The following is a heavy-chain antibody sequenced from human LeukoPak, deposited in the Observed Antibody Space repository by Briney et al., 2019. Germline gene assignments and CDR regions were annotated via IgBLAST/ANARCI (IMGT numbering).Heavy chain of an antibody. J-gene: IGHJ1*01. CDR1: GYSFTSYW. V-gene: IGHV5-51*01. CDR2: IYPGDSDT. D-gene: IGHD3-10*01. CDR3: ARNYGSGSYYIPLGD. Sequence: PGESLKISCKGSGYSFTSYWIGWVRQMPGKGLEWMGIIYPGDSDTGYSPSFQGQVTISADKSISTAYLQWSSLKASDTAMYYCARNYGSGSYYIPLGDWGQGTLVTVSS.